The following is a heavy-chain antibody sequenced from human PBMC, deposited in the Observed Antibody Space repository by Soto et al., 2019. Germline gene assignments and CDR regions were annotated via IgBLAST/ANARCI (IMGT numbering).Heavy chain of an antibody. CDR3: AKGSTYSFYFDH. V-gene: IGHV3-23*01. CDR2: IIGNSGTT. D-gene: IGHD5-18*01. CDR1: GFSFSSYD. J-gene: IGHJ4*01. Sequence: GGSLRLSCVASGFSFSSYDMSWVRQAPGKGLEWVSFIIGNSGTTYYADSVKGRFTISRDNSKNTLYLQMSRLGAEDTAAYYCAKGSTYSFYFDHWGQGTLVTVSS.